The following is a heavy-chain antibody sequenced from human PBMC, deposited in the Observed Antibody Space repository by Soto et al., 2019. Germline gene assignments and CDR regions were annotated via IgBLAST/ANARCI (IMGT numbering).Heavy chain of an antibody. CDR1: GDSVSSNTAS. CDR2: TYFRSKWYN. J-gene: IGHJ5*02. CDR3: AKGDNLGPKTGYAFDP. V-gene: IGHV6-1*01. Sequence: LTLSLTCAISGDSVSSNTASWNWIRQSPSRGLEWLGRTYFRSKWYNDYAVSVKSRIIINPDTSNNQFSLQLNSVTPEDTAVYFCAKGDNLGPKTGYAFDPWGQGIMVTVSS. D-gene: IGHD5-12*01.